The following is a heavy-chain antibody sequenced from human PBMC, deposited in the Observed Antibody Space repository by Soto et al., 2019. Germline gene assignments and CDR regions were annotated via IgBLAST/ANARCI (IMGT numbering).Heavy chain of an antibody. CDR2: IYYSGST. V-gene: IGHV4-30-4*01. J-gene: IGHJ4*02. CDR3: ARVGAAYSLSDY. Sequence: QVQLQESGPGLVKPSQTLSLTCTVSGGSISSGDYYWSWIRQPPGKGLEWIGYIYYSGSTYYNPSLKSRVTISVDTSQNPCSLKLSSVTAADTAVYYCARVGAAYSLSDYWGQGTLVTVSS. CDR1: GGSISSGDYY. D-gene: IGHD2-15*01.